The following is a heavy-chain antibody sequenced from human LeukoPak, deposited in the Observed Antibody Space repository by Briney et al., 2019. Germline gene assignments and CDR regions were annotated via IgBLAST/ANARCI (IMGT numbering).Heavy chain of an antibody. D-gene: IGHD1-7*01. CDR1: GFTFSSYA. Sequence: GGSLRLSCAASGFTFSSYAMHWVRQAPGKGLEWVAVISYDGSNKYYADSVKGRFTISRDNSKNTLYLQMNSLRAEDTAVHYCASLELPIDYWGQGTLVTVSS. J-gene: IGHJ4*02. V-gene: IGHV3-30*01. CDR3: ASLELPIDY. CDR2: ISYDGSNK.